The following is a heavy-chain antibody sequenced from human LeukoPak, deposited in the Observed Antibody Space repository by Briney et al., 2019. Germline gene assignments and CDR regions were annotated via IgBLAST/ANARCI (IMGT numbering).Heavy chain of an antibody. CDR2: INPSGGST. CDR1: GCXFTNNY. J-gene: IGHJ6*02. CDR3: ARVSGYDYYYYYGMDV. V-gene: IGHV1-46*01. D-gene: IGHD5-12*01. Sequence: ASVKVSCKASGCXFTNNYIHWVRQAPGQGLEWMGLINPSGGSTSYAQKFQGRVTMTRDTSTSTVYMELSSLRSEDTAVYYCARVSGYDYYYYYGMDVWGQGTTVTVSS.